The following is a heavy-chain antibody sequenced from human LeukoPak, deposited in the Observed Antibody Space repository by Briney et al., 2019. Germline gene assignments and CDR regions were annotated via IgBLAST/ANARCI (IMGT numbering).Heavy chain of an antibody. CDR1: GFTFSSSS. V-gene: IGHV3-49*04. CDR2: IRSKAYGGTT. J-gene: IGHJ1*01. CDR3: TRGRITMVRGVLFQH. D-gene: IGHD3-10*01. Sequence: GGSLRLSCATSGFTFSSSSMSWVRQAPGKGLEWVGFIRSKAYGGTTEYAASVKGRFTISRDDSKSIAYLQMNSLKTEDTAVYYCTRGRITMVRGVLFQHWGQGTLVTVSS.